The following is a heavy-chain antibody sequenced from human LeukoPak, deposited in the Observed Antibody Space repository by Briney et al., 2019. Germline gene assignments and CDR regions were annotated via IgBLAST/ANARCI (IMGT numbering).Heavy chain of an antibody. CDR1: GFTFSSSA. D-gene: IGHD3-10*01. CDR3: ARGRGSGSYNNYYYIDV. CDR2: ISGSGTGT. J-gene: IGHJ6*03. Sequence: PGGSLRLSCAASGFTFSSSAMSWVRQASGKGLYWVSAISGSGTGTYYADSVKGRFTIFRVTSKNTLHLQMGRLRAGDTAVYYCARGRGSGSYNNYYYIDVWGKGATVTVS. V-gene: IGHV3-23*01.